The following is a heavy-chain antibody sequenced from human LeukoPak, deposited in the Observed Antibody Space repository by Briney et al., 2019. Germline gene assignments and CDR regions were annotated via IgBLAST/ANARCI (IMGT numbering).Heavy chain of an antibody. CDR3: ARRGYSDYSGFDY. V-gene: IGHV3-21*01. D-gene: IGHD1-26*01. Sequence: GGSLRLSCAASGFTFSSYAMHWVRQAPGKGLEWVSSISGGSDDIYYADSVKGRFTISRDNSTNSLYLQMKRLRAEDTALYYCARRGYSDYSGFDYWGQGTLVTVSS. J-gene: IGHJ4*02. CDR1: GFTFSSYA. CDR2: ISGGSDDI.